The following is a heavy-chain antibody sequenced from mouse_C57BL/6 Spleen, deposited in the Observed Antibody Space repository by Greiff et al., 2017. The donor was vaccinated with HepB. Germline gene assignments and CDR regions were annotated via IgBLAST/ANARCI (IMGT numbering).Heavy chain of an antibody. J-gene: IGHJ3*01. D-gene: IGHD1-1*01. CDR2: IWWDDDK. CDR3: ARIPHYYGSSTAWFAY. CDR1: GFSLSTFGMG. Sequence: QVTLKVSGPGILQPSQTLSLTCSFSGFSLSTFGMGVGWIRQPSGKGLEWLAHIWWDDDKYYNPALKSRLTISKDTSKNQVFLKIANVDTADTATYYCARIPHYYGSSTAWFAYWGQGTLVTVSA. V-gene: IGHV8-8*01.